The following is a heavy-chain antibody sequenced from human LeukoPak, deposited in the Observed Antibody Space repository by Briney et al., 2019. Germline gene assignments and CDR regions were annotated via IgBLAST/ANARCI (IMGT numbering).Heavy chain of an antibody. CDR2: ISGSGGST. Sequence: GGSLRLSCAASGFTSSSYAMSWVRQAPGKGLEWVSAISGSGGSTYYADSVKGRFTISRDNSKNTLYLQMNSLRAEDTAVYYCAKDSPYYDILTGYYPYPDAFDIWGQGTMVTVSS. J-gene: IGHJ3*02. CDR3: AKDSPYYDILTGYYPYPDAFDI. CDR1: GFTSSSYA. D-gene: IGHD3-9*01. V-gene: IGHV3-23*01.